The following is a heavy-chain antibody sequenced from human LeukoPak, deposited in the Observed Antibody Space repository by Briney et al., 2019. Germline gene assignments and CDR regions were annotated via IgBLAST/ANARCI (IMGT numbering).Heavy chain of an antibody. J-gene: IGHJ5*02. Sequence: ASVKVSCKTSGYTFTNYDINWVRQATGQGLEWLGWMSPNNGNTGYAQKFQGRVTMTRDTSISTAYMELSSLRSEDTAVYYCARNYGSGSYTIWFDPWGQGTLVTVSS. CDR3: ARNYGSGSYTIWFDP. CDR2: MSPNNGNT. V-gene: IGHV1-8*01. CDR1: GYTFTNYD. D-gene: IGHD3-10*01.